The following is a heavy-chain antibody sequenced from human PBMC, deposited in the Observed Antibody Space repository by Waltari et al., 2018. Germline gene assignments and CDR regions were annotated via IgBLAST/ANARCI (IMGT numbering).Heavy chain of an antibody. CDR3: ARGRGDVYESGASHFDF. Sequence: EVQLVQSGAEVKQPGESLKISCKGSGYRFRSDWIHWGRQMHGKGLGWMGIIYSGGSNTRYSPSFQGQVTISADESISTAYLHWGSLKASDTAIYYCARGRGDVYESGASHFDFWGQGTRVTVSS. J-gene: IGHJ4*02. V-gene: IGHV5-51*01. CDR2: IYSGGSNT. CDR1: GYRFRSDW. D-gene: IGHD2-8*01.